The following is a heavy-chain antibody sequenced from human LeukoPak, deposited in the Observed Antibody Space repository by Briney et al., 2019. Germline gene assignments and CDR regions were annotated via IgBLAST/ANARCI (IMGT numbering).Heavy chain of an antibody. D-gene: IGHD5-18*01. Sequence: GGSLRLSCTASEFTFSNYAMSWVRQAPGKGLEWVSAISGSGGSTYYADSVKGRFTISRDNSKNTLYLQMNSLRAEDTAVYYCAKVGDSGYSYGYYFDYWGQGTLVTVSS. CDR3: AKVGDSGYSYGYYFDY. CDR1: EFTFSNYA. J-gene: IGHJ4*02. V-gene: IGHV3-23*01. CDR2: ISGSGGST.